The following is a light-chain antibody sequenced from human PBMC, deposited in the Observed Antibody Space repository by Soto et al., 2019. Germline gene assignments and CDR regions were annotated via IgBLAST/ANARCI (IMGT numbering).Light chain of an antibody. CDR3: KQYENLPT. Sequence: IQLTQSPSSLSTPAFDAVTITCQASQNINNYLNWYQQKPGRAPKLLIYDASNLEAGVPSRFRGSGSGTDFTFTISRLQPEDIATYYCKQYENLPTFGQGTQLEIK. CDR2: DAS. CDR1: QNINNY. V-gene: IGKV1-33*01. J-gene: IGKJ5*01.